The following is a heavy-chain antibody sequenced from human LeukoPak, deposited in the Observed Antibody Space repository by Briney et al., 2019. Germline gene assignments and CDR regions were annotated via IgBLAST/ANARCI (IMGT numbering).Heavy chain of an antibody. V-gene: IGHV3-30*18. J-gene: IGHJ4*02. D-gene: IGHD4-23*01. CDR2: ISYDGSNK. CDR3: AKDSTVVPFDY. Sequence: GGSLRLSCAASGFTFSSYDMHWVRHAPGKGLEWVAVISYDGSNKYYADSVKGRFTISRDNSKNTLYLQMNSLRAEDTAVYYCAKDSTVVPFDYWGQGTLVTVSS. CDR1: GFTFSSYD.